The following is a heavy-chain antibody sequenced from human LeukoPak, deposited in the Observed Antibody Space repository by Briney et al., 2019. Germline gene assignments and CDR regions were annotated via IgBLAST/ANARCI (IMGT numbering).Heavy chain of an antibody. CDR1: GFTFSSYA. CDR3: ARGLLPGYSSGGDY. D-gene: IGHD6-19*01. Sequence: GGSLRLSCAASGFTFSSYAMHWVRQAPGKGLEWVAVISYDGSNKYYADSVKGRFTISRDNSKNTLYLQMNSLRAEDTAVYYCARGLLPGYSSGGDYWGQGTLVTVSS. CDR2: ISYDGSNK. J-gene: IGHJ4*02. V-gene: IGHV3-30-3*01.